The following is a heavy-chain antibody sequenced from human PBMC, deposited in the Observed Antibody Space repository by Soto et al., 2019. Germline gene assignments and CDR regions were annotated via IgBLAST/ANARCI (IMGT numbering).Heavy chain of an antibody. CDR3: ARFGAVAGSQYHYGMVG. D-gene: IGHD6-13*01. CDR2: INAGNGNT. V-gene: IGHV1-3*01. J-gene: IGHJ6*02. Sequence: ASVKVSCKASGYTFTSYAMHWVRQAPGQRLEWMGWINAGNGNTKYSQKFQGRVTITRDTSASTAYMELSSLRSEDTAVYYCARFGAVAGSQYHYGMVGWGQGTTVTVSS. CDR1: GYTFTSYA.